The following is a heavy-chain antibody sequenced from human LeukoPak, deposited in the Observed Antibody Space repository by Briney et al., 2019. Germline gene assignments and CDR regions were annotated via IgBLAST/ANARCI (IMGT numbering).Heavy chain of an antibody. V-gene: IGHV4-31*03. CDR2: IYDSGST. CDR1: GASISSGGYY. D-gene: IGHD6-13*01. J-gene: IGHJ6*03. Sequence: PSQTLSLTCTVSGASISSGGYYWSWIRQYPGKGLEWIGCIYDSGSTFYTPSLKSRVSISLDTSENQFSLRVISVTAADTAVYFCARNTGIAAVGNPSYYFYYYMDVWGKGTTVTVSS. CDR3: ARNTGIAAVGNPSYYFYYYMDV.